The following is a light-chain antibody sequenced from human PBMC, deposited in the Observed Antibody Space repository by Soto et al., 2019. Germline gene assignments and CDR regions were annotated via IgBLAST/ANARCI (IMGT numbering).Light chain of an antibody. CDR2: GAS. Sequence: EIVLTQSPGTLSLSPEERATLSCRASQSVSSNYLAWYQQKPGQAPRPLIYGASSRATGIPDRFSGSGAGTDFTLTISRLESEDFAVYYCQQYGSSPWTFGQGTKV. J-gene: IGKJ1*01. CDR1: QSVSSNY. CDR3: QQYGSSPWT. V-gene: IGKV3-20*01.